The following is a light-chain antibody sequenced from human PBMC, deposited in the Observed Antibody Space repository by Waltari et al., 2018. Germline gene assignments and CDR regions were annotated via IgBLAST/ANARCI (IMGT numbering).Light chain of an antibody. Sequence: QSALTQPASVSGSPGQSITISCTGTSSDIWTYNLVSWYQQYPGKAPKLIICEVNKRPSGVSDRFSGSKSGSTASLTISGLQPEDEADYYCCSYVDSRTFEWVFGGGTKLTVL. CDR2: EVN. CDR3: CSYVDSRTFEWV. CDR1: SSDIWTYNL. V-gene: IGLV2-23*02. J-gene: IGLJ3*02.